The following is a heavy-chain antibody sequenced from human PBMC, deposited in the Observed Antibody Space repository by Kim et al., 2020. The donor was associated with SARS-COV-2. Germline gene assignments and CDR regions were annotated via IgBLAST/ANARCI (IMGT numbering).Heavy chain of an antibody. Sequence: GGSLRLSCTASGFTFSSYGMHWVRQAPGKGLEWVAIIWYNGREKYYGDSVKGRFTISRDNSKNTVSLQMNNVREEDTAVYYCAALGQQLGPYRYGLDVWG. V-gene: IGHV3-30*02. CDR2: IWYNGREK. CDR1: GFTFSSYG. D-gene: IGHD6-13*01. CDR3: AALGQQLGPYRYGLDV. J-gene: IGHJ6*01.